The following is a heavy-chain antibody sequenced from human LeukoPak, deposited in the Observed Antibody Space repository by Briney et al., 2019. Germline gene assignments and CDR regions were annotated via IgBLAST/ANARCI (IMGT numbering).Heavy chain of an antibody. J-gene: IGHJ3*02. D-gene: IGHD6-19*01. V-gene: IGHV4-4*07. CDR1: GGSFSSYY. CDR3: ARGISSGWYGAFDI. CDR2: IYTSGST. Sequence: SETLSLTCTVSGGSFSSYYWSWIRQPAGKGLEWIGRIYTSGSTNYNPSLKSRITMSVDTSKNQFSLKLSSVTAADTAVYYCARGISSGWYGAFDIWGQGTMVTVSS.